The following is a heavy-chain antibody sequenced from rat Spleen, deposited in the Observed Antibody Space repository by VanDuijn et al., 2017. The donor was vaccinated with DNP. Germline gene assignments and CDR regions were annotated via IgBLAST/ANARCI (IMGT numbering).Heavy chain of an antibody. CDR3: AREGTMMVVGFLDY. J-gene: IGHJ2*01. CDR2: IRANEIT. V-gene: IGHV2-19*01. Sequence: QVQLKESGPGLVQPSQTLSLTCIVSGFSLTDYSVHWVRQSPGKGLEWMGRIRANEITDYNSALNSRLSISRDTSKSQVFLRMNSLQTEDTAIYFCAREGTMMVVGFLDYWGQGVMVTVSS. D-gene: IGHD1-12*02. CDR1: GFSLTDYS.